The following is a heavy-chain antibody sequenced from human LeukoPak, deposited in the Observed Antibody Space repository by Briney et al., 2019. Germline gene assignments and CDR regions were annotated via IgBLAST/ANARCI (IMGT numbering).Heavy chain of an antibody. CDR3: AKGVSYSGSSYDAFDI. CDR1: GFTFDDYA. D-gene: IGHD1-26*01. J-gene: IGHJ3*02. V-gene: IGHV3-9*01. Sequence: GGSLRLSCAASGFTFDDYAMHWVRQAPGKGLEWVSGISWNSGSIGYADSVKGRFTISRDNAKNSLYLQMNSLRAEDTALYHCAKGVSYSGSSYDAFDIWGQGTMVTVSS. CDR2: ISWNSGSI.